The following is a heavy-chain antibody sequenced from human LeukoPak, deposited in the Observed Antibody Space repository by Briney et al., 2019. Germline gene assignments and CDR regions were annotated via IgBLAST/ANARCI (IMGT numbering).Heavy chain of an antibody. Sequence: SETLSLTCTVSGGSISSSSYYWGWIRQPPGKGLEWIGSIYYSGSTYYNPSLKSRVTISVDTSKNQFSLKLSSVTAADTAVYYCATRGRPIVNPHVRDFDYWGQGTLVTVSS. CDR1: GGSISSSSYY. J-gene: IGHJ4*02. D-gene: IGHD2/OR15-2a*01. V-gene: IGHV4-39*01. CDR2: IYYSGST. CDR3: ATRGRPIVNPHVRDFDY.